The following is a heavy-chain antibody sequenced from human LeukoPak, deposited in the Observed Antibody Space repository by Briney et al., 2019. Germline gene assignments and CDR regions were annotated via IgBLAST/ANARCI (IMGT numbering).Heavy chain of an antibody. Sequence: GGSLRLSCVASGFTFSDYYMSWIRQAPGKGLEWVSYISSSGSTIYYADSVKGRFTISRDNAKNSLYLQMNTLRAEDTAVYYCARDLGAVGRDWYFDLWGRGTLVTVSS. CDR2: ISSSGSTI. V-gene: IGHV3-11*04. CDR1: GFTFSDYY. D-gene: IGHD1-26*01. J-gene: IGHJ2*01. CDR3: ARDLGAVGRDWYFDL.